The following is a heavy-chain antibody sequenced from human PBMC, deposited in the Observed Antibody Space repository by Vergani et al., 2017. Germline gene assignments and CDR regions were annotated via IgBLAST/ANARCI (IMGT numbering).Heavy chain of an antibody. V-gene: IGHV1-69*01. CDR2: TIPIFGTA. CDR3: ARASDYYDSSGYRFDY. CDR1: GGTFSSYA. D-gene: IGHD3-22*01. Sequence: QVQLVQSGAEVKKPGSSVKVSCKASGGTFSSYAISWVRQAPGQGLEWMGGTIPIFGTANYAQKFQGRVTITAAESTSTAYMELSSLRSEDTAVYYCARASDYYDSSGYRFDYWGQGTLVTVSS. J-gene: IGHJ4*02.